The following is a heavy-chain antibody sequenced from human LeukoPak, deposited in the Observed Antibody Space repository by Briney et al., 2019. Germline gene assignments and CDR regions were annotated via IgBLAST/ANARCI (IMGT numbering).Heavy chain of an antibody. Sequence: SETLSLTCTVSGGSISSYYWSWIRQPPGKGLEWIGYIYYSGSTNYNPSLKSRVTISVDTSKNQFSLKLSSVTAADTAVYYCARAGSSGWYRAFDIWGQGTMVTVSS. CDR3: ARAGSSGWYRAFDI. J-gene: IGHJ3*02. D-gene: IGHD6-19*01. V-gene: IGHV4-59*01. CDR1: GGSISSYY. CDR2: IYYSGST.